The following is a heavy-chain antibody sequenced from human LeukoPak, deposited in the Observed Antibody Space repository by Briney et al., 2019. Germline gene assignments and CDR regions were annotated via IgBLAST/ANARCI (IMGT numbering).Heavy chain of an antibody. CDR3: ARAPTYSSSWYYFDY. D-gene: IGHD6-13*01. J-gene: IGHJ4*02. CDR2: IYTSGST. Sequence: PSETLSLTCTVSGGSISSYYWSWIRQPPAKGLEWIGYIYTSGSTNYNPSLKSRVTISVDTSKNQFSLKLSSVTAADTAVYYCARAPTYSSSWYYFDYWGQGTLVTVSS. V-gene: IGHV4-4*09. CDR1: GGSISSYY.